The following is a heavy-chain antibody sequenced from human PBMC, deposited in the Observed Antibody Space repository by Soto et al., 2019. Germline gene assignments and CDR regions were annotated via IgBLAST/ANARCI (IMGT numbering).Heavy chain of an antibody. Sequence: SETLSLTCTVSGGSISSYYWSWIRQPPGKGLEWIGYIYYSGSTNYNPSLKSRVTISVDTSKNQFSLKLSSVTAADTAVYYCAGKGHREVLRYFDWSAGGYYYYGMDVWGQGTTVTVSS. V-gene: IGHV4-59*01. CDR3: AGKGHREVLRYFDWSAGGYYYYGMDV. J-gene: IGHJ6*02. D-gene: IGHD3-9*01. CDR2: IYYSGST. CDR1: GGSISSYY.